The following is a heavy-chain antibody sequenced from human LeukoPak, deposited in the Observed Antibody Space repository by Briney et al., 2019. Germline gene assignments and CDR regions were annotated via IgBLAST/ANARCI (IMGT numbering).Heavy chain of an antibody. CDR2: VDPEDGET. Sequence: ASVKVSCKASGYTFTDYYMHWVQQAPGKGLEWMGLVDPEDGETIYAEKFQGRVTITADTSTDTAYMELSSLRSEDTAVYYCAKLAVAETFDYWGQGTLVTVSS. V-gene: IGHV1-69-2*01. D-gene: IGHD6-19*01. CDR3: AKLAVAETFDY. J-gene: IGHJ4*02. CDR1: GYTFTDYY.